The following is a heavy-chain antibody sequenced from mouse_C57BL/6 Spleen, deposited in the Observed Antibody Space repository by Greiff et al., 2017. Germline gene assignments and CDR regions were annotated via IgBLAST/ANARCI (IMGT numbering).Heavy chain of an antibody. CDR3: ARDYGSFPYYAMDY. J-gene: IGHJ4*01. V-gene: IGHV1-64*01. Sequence: QVQLQPPGAELVKPGASVKLSCKASGYTFTSYWMHWVKQRPGQGLEWIGMIHPNSGSTNYNEKFKSKATLTVDKSSSTAYMQLSSLTSEDSAVYYCARDYGSFPYYAMDYWGQGTSVTVSS. D-gene: IGHD1-1*01. CDR2: IHPNSGST. CDR1: GYTFTSYW.